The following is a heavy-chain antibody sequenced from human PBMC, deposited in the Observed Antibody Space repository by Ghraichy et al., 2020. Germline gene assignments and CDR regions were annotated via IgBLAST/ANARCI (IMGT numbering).Heavy chain of an antibody. CDR3: ARDHAGVDAY. D-gene: IGHD3-10*01. CDR2: IFGEKKTT. Sequence: GGSLRLSCAASGFTVWSNYMNWVRQAPGRGLEWVSVIFGEKKTTYYGDSVEGRFTISRDNSKNTVYLQMNNLRADDTAVYYCARDHAGVDAYWGQGTLVTVSS. J-gene: IGHJ4*02. V-gene: IGHV3-53*01. CDR1: GFTVWSNY.